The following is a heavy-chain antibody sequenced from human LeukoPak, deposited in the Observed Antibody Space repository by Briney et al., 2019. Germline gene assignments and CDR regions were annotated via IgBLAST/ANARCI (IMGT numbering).Heavy chain of an antibody. D-gene: IGHD6-19*01. V-gene: IGHV3-23*01. Sequence: PGGSLRLYCAASRFTFSNIAMRWVRQAPGKGLEWVSGISGSGDSTYYADSVKGRFTISRDNSKNTLYLQMNSLRAEDTAVYYCARRSGIAVAGAFDYWGQGTLVTVSS. CDR2: ISGSGDST. CDR1: RFTFSNIA. J-gene: IGHJ4*02. CDR3: ARRSGIAVAGAFDY.